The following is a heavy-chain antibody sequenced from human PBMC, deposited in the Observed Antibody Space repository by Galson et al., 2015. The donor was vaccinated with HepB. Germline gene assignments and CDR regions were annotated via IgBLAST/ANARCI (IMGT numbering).Heavy chain of an antibody. V-gene: IGHV3-23*01. D-gene: IGHD1-26*01. CDR1: GFTFSNYA. CDR2: ISLSGGRS. CDR3: AKDVGTEYYFDF. J-gene: IGHJ4*02. Sequence: SLRLSCAVSGFTFSNYAMSWVRQAPGKGLEWVSGISLSGGRSYFADSVKGRFTMSRDNAKNTLYLQMNTLRAEDTAVYYCAKDVGTEYYFDFWGQGTLVTVSS.